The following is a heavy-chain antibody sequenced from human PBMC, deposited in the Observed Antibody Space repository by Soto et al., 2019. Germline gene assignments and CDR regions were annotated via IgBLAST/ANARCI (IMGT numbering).Heavy chain of an antibody. CDR2: IWYDGSNK. D-gene: IGHD2-15*01. V-gene: IGHV3-33*01. Sequence: GGSLRLSCAASGFTFSSYGMHWVRQAPGKGLEWVAVIWYDGSNKYYADSVKGRFTISRDNSKNTLYLQMNSLRAEDTVVYYCARDALGYCSGGSCYVSWFDPWGQGTLVTVSS. CDR3: ARDALGYCSGGSCYVSWFDP. J-gene: IGHJ5*02. CDR1: GFTFSSYG.